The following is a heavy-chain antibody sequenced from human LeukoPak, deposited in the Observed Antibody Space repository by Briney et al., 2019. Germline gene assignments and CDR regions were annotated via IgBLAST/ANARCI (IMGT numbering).Heavy chain of an antibody. Sequence: SVKVSCKASGGTFSSYAISWVRQAPGQGLEWMGGIIPIFGTANYAQKFQGRVTITADESTSTAYMELSSLRSEDTAVCYCARVPSRDGYFNDYWGQGTLVTVSS. CDR1: GGTFSSYA. CDR2: IIPIFGTA. J-gene: IGHJ4*02. D-gene: IGHD5-24*01. V-gene: IGHV1-69*13. CDR3: ARVPSRDGYFNDY.